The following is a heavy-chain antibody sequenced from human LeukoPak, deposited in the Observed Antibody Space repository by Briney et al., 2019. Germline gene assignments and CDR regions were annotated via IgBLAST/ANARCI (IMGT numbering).Heavy chain of an antibody. V-gene: IGHV4-34*01. Sequence: KPSETLSLTCAVYGGSFSGYYWSWIRQPPGKGLEWIGEINHSVSTNYNPSLKSRVTISVDTSKNQFSLKLSSVTAADTAVYYCARGSGYSYGPGHAFDIWGQGTMVTVSS. CDR1: GGSFSGYY. CDR2: INHSVST. J-gene: IGHJ3*02. CDR3: ARGSGYSYGPGHAFDI. D-gene: IGHD5-18*01.